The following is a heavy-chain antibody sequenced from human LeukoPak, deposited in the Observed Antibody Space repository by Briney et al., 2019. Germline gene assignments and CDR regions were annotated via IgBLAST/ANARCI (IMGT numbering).Heavy chain of an antibody. V-gene: IGHV3-48*03. CDR1: GFIFSNYE. J-gene: IGHJ4*02. Sequence: GGSLRLSCAASGFIFSNYEMKWIRQAPGKGLEWVSYIRNSGGTIYYADSVKGRFTISRDNAKNSLYLQMNSLRAEDTAVYYCARDRITMVRGATQGYFDYWGQGTLVTVSS. CDR3: ARDRITMVRGATQGYFDY. CDR2: IRNSGGTI. D-gene: IGHD3-10*01.